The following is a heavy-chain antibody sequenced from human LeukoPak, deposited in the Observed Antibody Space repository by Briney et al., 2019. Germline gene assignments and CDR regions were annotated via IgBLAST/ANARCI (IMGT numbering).Heavy chain of an antibody. Sequence: GGSLRLSCAAFGFTFSSYSMNWVRQAPGKGLEWVSSISSSSSYIYYADSVKGRFTISRDNAKNSLYLQMNSLRAEDTAVYYCARQGITMVRGATGYFDLWGRGTLVTVSS. CDR1: GFTFSSYS. CDR3: ARQGITMVRGATGYFDL. D-gene: IGHD3-10*01. J-gene: IGHJ2*01. CDR2: ISSSSSYI. V-gene: IGHV3-21*01.